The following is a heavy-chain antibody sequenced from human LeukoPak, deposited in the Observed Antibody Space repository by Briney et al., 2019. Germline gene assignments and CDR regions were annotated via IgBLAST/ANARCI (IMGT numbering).Heavy chain of an antibody. CDR1: GDSISSHY. V-gene: IGHV4-59*11. D-gene: IGHD6-6*01. Sequence: SETLSLTCTVSGDSISSHYWSWIRQPPGKGLERIGYIYYSGSTYYNPSLKSRVTISLDTPKNQFSLKMYSVTAADTAVYYCARDIAAPGDYYYYMDVWGKGTTVTVSS. CDR2: IYYSGST. CDR3: ARDIAAPGDYYYYMDV. J-gene: IGHJ6*03.